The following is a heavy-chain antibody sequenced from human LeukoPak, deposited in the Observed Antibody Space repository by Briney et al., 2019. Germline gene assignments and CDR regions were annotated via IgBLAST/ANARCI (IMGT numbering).Heavy chain of an antibody. CDR2: IGYTGDST. Sequence: GGSLRLSCAASGFTFSSYAMNWVRQAPGKGLEWVSGIGYTGDSTFYADSVKGRFTVSRDSSKDTLFLHMNSLRAEDTALYYCAKSPTVDAAFDIWGQGTMVTVSS. CDR3: AKSPTVDAAFDI. D-gene: IGHD4-23*01. CDR1: GFTFSSYA. V-gene: IGHV3-23*01. J-gene: IGHJ3*02.